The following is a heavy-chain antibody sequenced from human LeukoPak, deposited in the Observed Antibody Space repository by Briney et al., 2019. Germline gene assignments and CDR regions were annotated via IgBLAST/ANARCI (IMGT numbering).Heavy chain of an antibody. J-gene: IGHJ4*02. D-gene: IGHD1-1*01. V-gene: IGHV4-59*01. CDR3: ASPGKGSWDDETYDY. CDR1: GGSISSYY. Sequence: SETLSLTCTVSGGSISSYYWSWIRQPPGKGLEWIGYIYYSGSTNYNPSLKSRVTISVDTSKNQLSLKLSSVTAADTAVYYCASPGKGSWDDETYDYWGQGTLVTVSS. CDR2: IYYSGST.